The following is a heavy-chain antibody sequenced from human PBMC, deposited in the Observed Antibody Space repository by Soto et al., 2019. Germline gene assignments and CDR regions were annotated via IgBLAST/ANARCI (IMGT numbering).Heavy chain of an antibody. CDR3: ERVAY. CDR2: ISSASSET. Sequence: GGSLRLSCEASGFTFSRVSMNWVRQAPGKGLEWVASISSASSETWYADSVKGRFIISRDNAQNSLFLQMNTLRPEDSAIYYCERVAYWGPGTQVTVSS. V-gene: IGHV3-21*01. CDR1: GFTFSRVS. J-gene: IGHJ4*02.